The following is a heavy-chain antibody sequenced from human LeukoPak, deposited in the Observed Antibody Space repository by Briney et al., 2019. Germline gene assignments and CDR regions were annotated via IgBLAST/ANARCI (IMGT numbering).Heavy chain of an antibody. J-gene: IGHJ6*02. Sequence: GGSLRLSCAASGFTFSSYAMSWVRQAPGKGLEWVSAISGSGGSTYYADSVKGRFTISRDNSKNTLYLQMNSLRAEDTAVYYCARDPQVVVGATVGYYYGLDVWGQGTTVTVSS. V-gene: IGHV3-23*01. D-gene: IGHD2-15*01. CDR3: ARDPQVVVGATVGYYYGLDV. CDR1: GFTFSSYA. CDR2: ISGSGGST.